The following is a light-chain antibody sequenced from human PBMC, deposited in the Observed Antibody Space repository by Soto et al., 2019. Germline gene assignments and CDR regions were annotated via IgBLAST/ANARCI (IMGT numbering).Light chain of an antibody. CDR1: SSDVGGYNY. CDR2: DVS. Sequence: QPVLTQPASVSGSPGQSITISCTGTSSDVGGYNYVSWYQHHPGKAPKLMIFDVSNRPSGISNRFSSSKSGNTASLTNSGLQAEDEADYYFSSYTSSSTLYVFGTGTKHTVL. J-gene: IGLJ1*01. CDR3: SSYTSSSTLYV. V-gene: IGLV2-14*03.